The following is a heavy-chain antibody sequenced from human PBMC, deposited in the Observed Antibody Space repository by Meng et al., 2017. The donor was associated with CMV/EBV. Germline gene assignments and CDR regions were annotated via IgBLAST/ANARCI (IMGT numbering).Heavy chain of an antibody. CDR3: AKDLVIPRYSTPYYYGMDV. V-gene: IGHV3-23*03. Sequence: GESLMISCAASGFIFSSYVMSWVRQAPGKGLEWVSVIYSGGSSTYYTDSVKGRFTISRDNSKNTLYLQMNSLRAEDTAVYYCAKDLVIPRYSTPYYYGMDVWGQGTTVTVSS. CDR1: GFIFSSYV. D-gene: IGHD4-11*01. CDR2: IYSGGSST. J-gene: IGHJ6*02.